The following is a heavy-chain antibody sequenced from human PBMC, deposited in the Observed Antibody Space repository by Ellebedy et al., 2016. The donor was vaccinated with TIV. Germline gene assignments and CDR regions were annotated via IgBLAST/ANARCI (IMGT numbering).Heavy chain of an antibody. V-gene: IGHV1-46*01. D-gene: IGHD6-13*01. J-gene: IGHJ4*02. Sequence: ASVKVSCXASGYTFTSYYMHWVRQAPGQGLEWMGIINPSGGSTSYARKFQGRVTMTRDTSTSTVYMELSSLRSEDTAVYYCARVASSNAYYFDYWGQGTLVTVSS. CDR2: INPSGGST. CDR1: GYTFTSYY. CDR3: ARVASSNAYYFDY.